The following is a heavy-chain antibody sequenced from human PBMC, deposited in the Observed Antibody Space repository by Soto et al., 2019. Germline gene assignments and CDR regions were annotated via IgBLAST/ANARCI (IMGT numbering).Heavy chain of an antibody. D-gene: IGHD3-22*01. CDR2: ISGSGSGT. CDR3: ARYVYDSSGYDGLVG. J-gene: IGHJ6*02. CDR1: GFTFSSYS. Sequence: GVSLRLSCSASGFTFSSYSIYWVRQAPGKGLEWVSGISGSGSGTYYADSVKGRFTISRDNSKNTLYLQMSGLRDEDRAVYYCARYVYDSSGYDGLVGWCQGTTVTVSS. V-gene: IGHV3-23*01.